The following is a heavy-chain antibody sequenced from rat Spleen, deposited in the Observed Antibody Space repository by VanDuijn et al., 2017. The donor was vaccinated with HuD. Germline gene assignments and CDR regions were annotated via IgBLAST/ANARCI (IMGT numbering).Heavy chain of an antibody. D-gene: IGHD4-3*01. CDR3: VRQDTSGYSNWFTY. CDR2: ISPSGGST. CDR1: GFTFNNYG. Sequence: EVQLVESGGGLVQPGRSLKLSCTASGFTFNNYGMHWIRQAPTKGLEWVASISPSGGSTFFRDSVKGRFTISRDNAKSSLYLQMDSLRSGDTATFYCVRQDTSGYSNWFTYWGQGTLVTVSS. J-gene: IGHJ3*01. V-gene: IGHV5-19*01.